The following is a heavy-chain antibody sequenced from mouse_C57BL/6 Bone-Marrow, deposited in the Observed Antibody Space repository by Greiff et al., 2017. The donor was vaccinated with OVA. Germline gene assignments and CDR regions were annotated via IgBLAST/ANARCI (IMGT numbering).Heavy chain of an antibody. CDR2: IDPSDSYT. J-gene: IGHJ3*01. CDR1: GYTFTSYW. Sequence: QVQLQQPGAELVMPGASVKLSCKASGYTFTSYWMHWVKQRPGQGLEWIGEIDPSDSYTNYNQKFKGKSTLTVDKSSSTAYMQLSSLTSEDPAVYYCARWGNYYGTPFAYWGQGTLVTVSA. CDR3: ARWGNYYGTPFAY. V-gene: IGHV1-69*01. D-gene: IGHD1-1*01.